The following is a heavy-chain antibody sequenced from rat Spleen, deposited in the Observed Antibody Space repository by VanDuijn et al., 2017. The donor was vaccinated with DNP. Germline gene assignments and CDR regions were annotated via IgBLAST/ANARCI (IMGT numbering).Heavy chain of an antibody. CDR1: GITFSDHN. D-gene: IGHD1-4*01. Sequence: EVQLVESGGGLVQPGRSLKLSCAVSGITFSDHNMAWVRQAPKKSLEWVATISYDGSDTYYRDSMKGRFTIPRDNAKSTLYLQMDSLRSEDTATYYCAGRPPPTRGPFDYWGQGVTVTVSS. J-gene: IGHJ2*01. CDR2: ISYDGSDT. CDR3: AGRPPPTRGPFDY. V-gene: IGHV5-7*01.